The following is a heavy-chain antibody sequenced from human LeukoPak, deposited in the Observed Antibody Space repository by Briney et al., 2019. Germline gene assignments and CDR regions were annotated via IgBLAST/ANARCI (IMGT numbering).Heavy chain of an antibody. CDR1: GLAFSYYW. CDR2: IKQNGSEK. D-gene: IGHD3-22*01. V-gene: IGHV3-7*01. Sequence: PGGSLRLSCAASGLAFSYYWMSWVRQAPGKGLEWVANIKQNGSEKNYVDSLKGLFTVSRDNAKTSLYLQMNTPRAEDTAVYYCAVYYSSGPIAYWGQGTLVTVSS. J-gene: IGHJ4*02. CDR3: AVYYSSGPIAY.